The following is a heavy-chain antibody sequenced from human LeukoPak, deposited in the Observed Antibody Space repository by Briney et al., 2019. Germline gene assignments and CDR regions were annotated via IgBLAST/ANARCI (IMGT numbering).Heavy chain of an antibody. CDR3: AKDGPITMVRGVIVPGRVDY. CDR2: ISGSGGST. D-gene: IGHD3-10*01. CDR1: GFTVSSNY. J-gene: IGHJ4*02. V-gene: IGHV3-23*01. Sequence: GGSLRLSCAASGFTVSSNYMSWVRQAPGKGLEWVSAISGSGGSTYYADSVKGRFTISRDNSKNTLYLQMNSLRAEDTAVYYCAKDGPITMVRGVIVPGRVDYWGQGTLVTVSS.